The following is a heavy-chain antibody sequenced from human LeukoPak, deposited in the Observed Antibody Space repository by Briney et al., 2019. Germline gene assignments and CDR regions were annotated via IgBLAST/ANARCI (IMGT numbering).Heavy chain of an antibody. V-gene: IGHV1-69*04. CDR3: ARERRIYYDSSGDAFDI. CDR2: IIPILGIA. CDR1: GGTFSSYA. J-gene: IGHJ3*02. D-gene: IGHD3-22*01. Sequence: SVKVSCKASGGTFSSYAISWVRQAPGQGLEWIGRIIPILGIANYAQKFQGRVTITADKSTSTAYMELSSLRSEDTAVYYCARERRIYYDSSGDAFDIWGQGTMVTVSS.